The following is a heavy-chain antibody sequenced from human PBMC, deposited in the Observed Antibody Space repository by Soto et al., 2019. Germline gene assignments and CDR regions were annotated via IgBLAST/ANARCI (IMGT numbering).Heavy chain of an antibody. J-gene: IGHJ4*02. V-gene: IGHV4-59*01. CDR3: ARGLRGDY. D-gene: IGHD3-10*01. CDR2: VYYNGNT. Sequence: SETLSLTCTVSGGSMSNFYWSWIRQPPGKGLEWIGYVYYNGNTNYNPSLKSRVTMSVDASKNQFSLKVRSVTAADTAVYYCARGLRGDYWGRGTLVTVSS. CDR1: GGSMSNFY.